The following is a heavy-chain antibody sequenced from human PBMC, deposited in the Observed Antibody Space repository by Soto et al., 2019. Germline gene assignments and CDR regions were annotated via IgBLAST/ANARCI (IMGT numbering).Heavy chain of an antibody. D-gene: IGHD2-2*01. CDR3: ARAIVVVPAASLVTSDH. CDR1: GYTFTSYD. CDR2: MNPNSGNT. V-gene: IGHV1-8*01. Sequence: ASVKVSCKASGYTFTSYDINWVRQATGQGLEWMGWMNPNSGNTGYAQKFQGRVTMTRNTSISTAYMELSSLRSEDTAVYYCARAIVVVPAASLVTSDHWGQGALVTVSS. J-gene: IGHJ4*02.